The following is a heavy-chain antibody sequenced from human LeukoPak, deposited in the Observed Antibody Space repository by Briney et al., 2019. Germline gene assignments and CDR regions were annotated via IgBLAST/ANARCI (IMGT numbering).Heavy chain of an antibody. CDR2: ISSSGSII. J-gene: IGHJ4*02. CDR3: ARTMWGFDY. CDR1: GFAFSDYE. D-gene: IGHD7-27*01. V-gene: IGHV3-48*03. Sequence: GGSLRLSCASSGFAFSDYEVNWVRQAPGKGLEWVSYISSSGSIIYYADSVKGRFTISRDNAKRSLFLQMNSLRVEDTAVYYCARTMWGFDYWGQGTLVTVSS.